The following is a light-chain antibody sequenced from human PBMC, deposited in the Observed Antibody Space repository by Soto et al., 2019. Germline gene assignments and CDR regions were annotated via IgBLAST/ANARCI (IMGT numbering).Light chain of an antibody. Sequence: QAVVTQPASVSGSPGQSITISCTGSSSDVGGYNYVSWYQQHPGKAPKLMIYDVSARPSGVSDRFSGSKSGNTASLTISGLQAEDESDYYCCSYTNASTPVVFGGGTKLTVL. CDR3: CSYTNASTPVV. V-gene: IGLV2-14*01. CDR1: SSDVGGYNY. CDR2: DVS. J-gene: IGLJ2*01.